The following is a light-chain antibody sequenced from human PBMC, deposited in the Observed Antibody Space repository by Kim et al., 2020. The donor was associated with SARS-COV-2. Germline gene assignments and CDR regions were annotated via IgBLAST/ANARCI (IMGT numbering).Light chain of an antibody. CDR1: QRVTNNY. Sequence: MVLTQSPDTLSLSPGERANLSCRASQRVTNNYLAWYQQKPGQAPSLLIYGASNRATGISDRFSGSGSETDFTLTISRLEPEDFVVYHCQQYGSSITFGQGTRLEIK. CDR3: QQYGSSIT. J-gene: IGKJ5*01. V-gene: IGKV3-20*01. CDR2: GAS.